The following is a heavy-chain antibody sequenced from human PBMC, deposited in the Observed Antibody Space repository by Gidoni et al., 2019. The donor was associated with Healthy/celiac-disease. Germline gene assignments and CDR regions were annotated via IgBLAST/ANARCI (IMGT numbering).Heavy chain of an antibody. Sequence: EVQLVVSGGGLVMPGVSLRLSCAPSGFSFRSYSMNWVRQAPGKGLGWVSSIGSSSSYIYYADSVKGRFTISRDNTKNSLYLKMNSLRAEDTAVYYCARGELGTVTTPFDYWGQGTLVTVSS. CDR3: ARGELGTVTTPFDY. D-gene: IGHD4-17*01. J-gene: IGHJ4*02. CDR2: IGSSSSYI. V-gene: IGHV3-21*01. CDR1: GFSFRSYS.